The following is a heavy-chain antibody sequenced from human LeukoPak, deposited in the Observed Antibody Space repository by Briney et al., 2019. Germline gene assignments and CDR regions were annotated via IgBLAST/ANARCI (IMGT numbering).Heavy chain of an antibody. D-gene: IGHD3-22*01. Sequence: GESLKISCKGSGYSFTSYWIGWVRQMPGKGLEWMGIIYPGDSDTRYSPSFQGQVTISADKSITTAYLQWSSLKASDTAMYYCARRDRYYDGSGYLGYWGQGTLVTVSS. V-gene: IGHV5-51*01. J-gene: IGHJ4*02. CDR1: GYSFTSYW. CDR3: ARRDRYYDGSGYLGY. CDR2: IYPGDSDT.